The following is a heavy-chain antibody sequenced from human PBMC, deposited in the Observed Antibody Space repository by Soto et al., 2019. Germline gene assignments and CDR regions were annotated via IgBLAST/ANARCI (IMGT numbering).Heavy chain of an antibody. J-gene: IGHJ6*02. D-gene: IGHD3-3*01. CDR2: ISGSGGST. CDR3: AKGRAGAITIFGVVIIHGMDV. V-gene: IGHV3-23*01. Sequence: RLSCAASGFTFSSYAMSWVRQAPGKGLEWVSAISGSGGSTYYADSVKGRFTISRDNSKNTLYLQMNSLRAEDTAVYYCAKGRAGAITIFGVVIIHGMDVWGQGTTVTVSS. CDR1: GFTFSSYA.